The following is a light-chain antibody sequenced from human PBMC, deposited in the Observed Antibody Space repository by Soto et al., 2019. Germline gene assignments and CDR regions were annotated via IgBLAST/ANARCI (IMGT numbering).Light chain of an antibody. CDR3: GTWDSSLSVVV. Sequence: QSVLTQPPSVSAAPGQKVTISCSGSSSNIGNNYVSWYQHLPGTAPKLLIYDNNKRPSGIPDRFSGSQSGTSATLGITGLQTGDEDDYYSGTWDSSLSVVVCGGATKVTVL. CDR1: SSNIGNNY. V-gene: IGLV1-51*01. J-gene: IGLJ2*01. CDR2: DNN.